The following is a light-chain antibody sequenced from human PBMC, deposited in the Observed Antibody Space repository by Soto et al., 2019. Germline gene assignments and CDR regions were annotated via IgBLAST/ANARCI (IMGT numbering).Light chain of an antibody. CDR2: GNS. CDR3: QSYDSSLSGSKV. Sequence: QSVLTQPPSVSGAPGQRVTISCTGSSSNIGAGYDVHWYQQLPGTAPKLLIYGNSNRPSGVPDRFSGSKSGTSASLASPGLQAEDEADYYCQSYDSSLSGSKVFGGGTKLTVL. CDR1: SSNIGAGYD. J-gene: IGLJ2*01. V-gene: IGLV1-40*01.